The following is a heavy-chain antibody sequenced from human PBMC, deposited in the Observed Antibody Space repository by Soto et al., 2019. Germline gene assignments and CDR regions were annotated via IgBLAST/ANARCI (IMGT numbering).Heavy chain of an antibody. CDR1: GGSISSGGYY. Sequence: SETLSLTCTVSGGSISSGGYYWSWIRQHPGKGLEWIGYIYYSGSTYYNPSLKSRVTISVDTSKNQFSLKLSSVTAADTAVYYCASLDGRNYYYYGMDVWGQGTTVTVSS. CDR3: ASLDGRNYYYYGMDV. CDR2: IYYSGST. V-gene: IGHV4-31*03. J-gene: IGHJ6*02.